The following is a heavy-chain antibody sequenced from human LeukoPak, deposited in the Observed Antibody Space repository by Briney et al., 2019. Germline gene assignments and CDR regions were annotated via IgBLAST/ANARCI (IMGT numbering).Heavy chain of an antibody. J-gene: IGHJ2*01. V-gene: IGHV4-59*01. D-gene: IGHD6-13*01. Sequence: SETLSLTCTVSGGSISSYYWSWIRQPPGEGLEWIGYIYYSGSTNYNPSLKSRVTISVDTSKNQFSLELSSVTAADTAVYYWARDLFERSSWCSYWYFDLWGRGTLVTVSS. CDR1: GGSISSYY. CDR2: IYYSGST. CDR3: ARDLFERSSWCSYWYFDL.